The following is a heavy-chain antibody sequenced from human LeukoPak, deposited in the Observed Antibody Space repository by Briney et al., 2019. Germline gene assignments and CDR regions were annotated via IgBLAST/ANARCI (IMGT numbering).Heavy chain of an antibody. CDR3: ARGPGMATIKD. CDR1: GGSISSSSYY. V-gene: IGHV4-39*07. Sequence: SETLSLTCTVSGGSISSSSYYWGWIRQPPGKGLEWIGSIYYSGSTYYNPSLKSRVTISVDTSKNQFSLKLSSVTAADTAVYYCARGPGMATIKDWGQGTLVTVSS. J-gene: IGHJ4*02. CDR2: IYYSGST. D-gene: IGHD5-24*01.